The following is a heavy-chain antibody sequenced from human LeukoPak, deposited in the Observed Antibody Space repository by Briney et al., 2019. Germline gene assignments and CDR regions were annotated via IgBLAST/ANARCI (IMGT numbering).Heavy chain of an antibody. J-gene: IGHJ4*02. Sequence: ASVKVSCKASGYTFTSYGISWVRQAPGQGLEWMGWISAYNGNTNYAQKVQGRVTMTTDTSTSTAYMELRSLRSDDTAVYYCARNGGYDILTGYDFDYWGQGTLVTVSS. CDR2: ISAYNGNT. CDR1: GYTFTSYG. D-gene: IGHD3-9*01. V-gene: IGHV1-18*04. CDR3: ARNGGYDILTGYDFDY.